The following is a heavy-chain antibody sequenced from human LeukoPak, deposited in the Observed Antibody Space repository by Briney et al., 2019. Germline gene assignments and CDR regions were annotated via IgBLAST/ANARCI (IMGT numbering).Heavy chain of an antibody. J-gene: IGHJ3*02. Sequence: GGSLRLSCAASGFTFSSYWMNWLRQAPGKGLEWVVNINQDGSEKFYVDSVKGRFTISRDNAKNSLYLQLNSLRAEDTAVYYCARGWASSRRKAFDIWGQGTMVSVSS. CDR1: GFTFSSYW. V-gene: IGHV3-7*03. CDR2: INQDGSEK. CDR3: ARGWASSRRKAFDI. D-gene: IGHD3-16*01.